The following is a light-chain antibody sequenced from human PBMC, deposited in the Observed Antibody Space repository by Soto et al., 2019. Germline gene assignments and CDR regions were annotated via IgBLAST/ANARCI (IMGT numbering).Light chain of an antibody. V-gene: IGKV4-1*01. J-gene: IGKJ4*01. CDR3: QQYYSTPLT. Sequence: DIVMTQSPDSLAVSLGERATINCKSSQSVLYSSNNKNYLAWYQQKPGQPPKLLIYWASTRESGVPDRFCGSGSETDFTLTISSLLAEDAAVYYCQQYYSTPLTFGGGTTVEIK. CDR2: WAS. CDR1: QSVLYSSNNKNY.